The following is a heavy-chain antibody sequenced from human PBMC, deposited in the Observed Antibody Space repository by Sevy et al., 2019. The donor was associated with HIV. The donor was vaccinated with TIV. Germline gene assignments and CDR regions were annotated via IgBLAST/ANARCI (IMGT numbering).Heavy chain of an antibody. CDR3: VRAIQSEGSF. CDR2: IKEDDTVK. Sequence: GGSLRLSCAASGFSVETYWMNWVRQAPGKPLEWVANIKEDDTVKYYVDSVKGRFTIFRDNGRNLVYLVMNNLRVGDTARYYCVRAIQSEGSFWGQGTLVTVSS. V-gene: IGHV3-7*04. D-gene: IGHD2-2*02. J-gene: IGHJ4*02. CDR1: GFSVETYW.